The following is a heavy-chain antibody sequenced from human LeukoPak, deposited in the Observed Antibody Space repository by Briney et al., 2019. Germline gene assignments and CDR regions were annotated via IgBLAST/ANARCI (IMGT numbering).Heavy chain of an antibody. J-gene: IGHJ5*02. CDR2: IYYSGST. V-gene: IGHV4-59*08. CDR1: GGSISSYY. CDR3: ARFGVVIS. D-gene: IGHD3-3*01. Sequence: PSETLSLTCTVSGGSISSYYWSWVRPPPGKGLEWIGYIYYSGSTNYNPSLKSRVTISVDKSKNQFSLKLSSVTGADTAVYYCARFGVVISWGQGTLVTVSS.